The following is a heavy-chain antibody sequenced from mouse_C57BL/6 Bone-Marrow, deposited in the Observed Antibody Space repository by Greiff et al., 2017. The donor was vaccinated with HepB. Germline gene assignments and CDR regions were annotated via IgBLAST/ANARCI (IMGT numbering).Heavy chain of an antibody. CDR3: VRRSRQLRSPYAMDY. CDR2: IRSKSNNYAT. J-gene: IGHJ4*01. CDR1: GFSFNTYA. V-gene: IGHV10-1*01. Sequence: EVQLVESGGGLVQPKGSLKLSCAASGFSFNTYAMNWVRQAPGKGLEWVARIRSKSNNYATYYADSVKDRFTISRDDSESMLYLQMNNLKTEDTAMYYCVRRSRQLRSPYAMDYWVQGTSVTVSS. D-gene: IGHD3-2*02.